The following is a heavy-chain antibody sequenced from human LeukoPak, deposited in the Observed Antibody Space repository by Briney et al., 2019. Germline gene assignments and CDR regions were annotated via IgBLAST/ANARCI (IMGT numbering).Heavy chain of an antibody. CDR3: ARELRRITMVFDP. D-gene: IGHD3-10*01. CDR1: GFTFSSYA. J-gene: IGHJ5*02. Sequence: GGSLRLSCAASGFTFSSYAMHWVRQAPGKGLEWVAVISYDGSNKYYADSVKGRFTISRDNSKNTLYLQMNSLRAEDTAVYYCARELRRITMVFDPWGQGTLVTVSS. CDR2: ISYDGSNK. V-gene: IGHV3-30-3*01.